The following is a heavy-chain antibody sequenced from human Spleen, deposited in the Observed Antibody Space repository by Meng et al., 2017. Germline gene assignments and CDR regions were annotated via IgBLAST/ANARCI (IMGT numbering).Heavy chain of an antibody. CDR2: IYHSGST. Sequence: QVQLQQWGAGLLKPSGPLSLTCGVSGGSITSNNRWSWVRQPPGKGLEWIGEIYHSGSTNYNPSLKSRVTISVDTSKNQFSLKLSSVTAADTAVYYCARGQTTVVMEFAGFDYWDQGALVTVSS. D-gene: IGHD2-21*01. CDR1: GGSITSNNR. CDR3: ARGQTTVVMEFAGFDY. V-gene: IGHV4-4*02. J-gene: IGHJ4*02.